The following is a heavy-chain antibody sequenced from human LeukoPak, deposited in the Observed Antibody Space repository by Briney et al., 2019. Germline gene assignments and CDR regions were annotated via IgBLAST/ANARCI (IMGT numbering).Heavy chain of an antibody. CDR3: ASEGWVWDDWSP. V-gene: IGHV1-18*01. CDR1: CYTFTSYG. D-gene: IGHD3-9*01. CDR2: ISAYNGNT. Sequence: ASVKVSCKASCYTFTSYGISWVRQAPGQGVEWMGWISAYNGNTNYAQKLQGRVTMTTDTSTSTAYMELRSLRSDDTAVYYCASEGWVWDDWSPWGQGTLVTVSS. J-gene: IGHJ5*02.